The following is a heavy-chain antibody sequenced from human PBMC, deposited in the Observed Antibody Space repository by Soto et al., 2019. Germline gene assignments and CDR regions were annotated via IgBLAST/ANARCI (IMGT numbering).Heavy chain of an antibody. J-gene: IGHJ4*02. Sequence: ASVKVSCKASGGTFSSYAISWVRQAPGQGFEWMGGIIPIFGTANYAQKFQGRVTITADESTSTAYMELSSLRSEETAVYYCARDRSDLGYCSGGSCYSFDYWGQGTLVTVSS. CDR1: GGTFSSYA. V-gene: IGHV1-69*13. CDR2: IIPIFGTA. CDR3: ARDRSDLGYCSGGSCYSFDY. D-gene: IGHD2-15*01.